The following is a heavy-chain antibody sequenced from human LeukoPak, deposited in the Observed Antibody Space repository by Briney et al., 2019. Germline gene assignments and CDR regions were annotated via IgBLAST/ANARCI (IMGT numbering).Heavy chain of an antibody. CDR2: ISSSGSTI. J-gene: IGHJ4*02. Sequence: GGSLRLSCAASGFSFSSHEMNWVRQAPGKGLEWVSYISSSGSTINYADSVKGRFTISRDNAKNSLYLQMNSLRAEDTAVYYCARGASWYIYWGQGTLVTVSS. D-gene: IGHD6-13*01. V-gene: IGHV3-48*03. CDR3: ARGASWYIY. CDR1: GFSFSSHE.